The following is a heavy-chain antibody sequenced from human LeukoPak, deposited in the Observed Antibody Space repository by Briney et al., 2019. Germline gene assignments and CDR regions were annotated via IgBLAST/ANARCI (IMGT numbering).Heavy chain of an antibody. CDR2: INTNTGNP. CDR3: ARDIRGYCSGGSCYSHAFDI. J-gene: IGHJ3*02. Sequence: GASVKVSCKASGYTFTNYAMNWVRQAPGQGLEWMGWINTNTGNPTYAQGFTGRFVFSLDTSVSTAYLQISSLKAEDTAVYYCARDIRGYCSGGSCYSHAFDIWGQGTMVTVSS. D-gene: IGHD2-15*01. V-gene: IGHV7-4-1*02. CDR1: GYTFTNYA.